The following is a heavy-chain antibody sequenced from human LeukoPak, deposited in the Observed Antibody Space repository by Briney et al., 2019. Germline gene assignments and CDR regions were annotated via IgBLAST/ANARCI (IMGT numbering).Heavy chain of an antibody. Sequence: SETLSLTCTVSGGSISSSSYYWGWIRQPPGKGLEWIGSIYYSGSTYYNPSLKSRVTISVDTSKNQFSLKLSSVTAADTAVYYCASNKGDFWSGFRAPFNPRGQGTLVTVSS. CDR3: ASNKGDFWSGFRAPFNP. J-gene: IGHJ5*02. D-gene: IGHD3-3*01. V-gene: IGHV4-39*01. CDR1: GGSISSSSYY. CDR2: IYYSGST.